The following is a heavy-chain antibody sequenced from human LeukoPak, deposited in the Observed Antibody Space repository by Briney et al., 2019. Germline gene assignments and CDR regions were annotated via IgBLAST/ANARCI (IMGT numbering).Heavy chain of an antibody. CDR3: ARQSKVRGSPFFDP. CDR2: VYYSGST. J-gene: IGHJ5*02. CDR1: GGSISSYY. V-gene: IGHV4-59*08. Sequence: SETLSLTYTVSGGSISSYYWSWIRQPPGKGLEWIGYVYYSGSTNYNPSLKSRVTISVDTSKNQFSLKLSSVTAADTAVYYCARQSKVRGSPFFDPWGQGTLVTVSS. D-gene: IGHD3-10*01.